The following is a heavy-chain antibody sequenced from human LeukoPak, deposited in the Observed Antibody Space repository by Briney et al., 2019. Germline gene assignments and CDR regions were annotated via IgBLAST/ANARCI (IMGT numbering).Heavy chain of an antibody. V-gene: IGHV3-30*18. Sequence: GGSLRLSCAASGFTFSSYGMHWVRQAPGKGLEWVAVISYDGSNKYYADSVKGRFTISRDNSKNTLYLQMNSLRAEDTAVYYCAKDFGADVYDSSGYYFDYWGQGTLVTVSS. D-gene: IGHD3-22*01. J-gene: IGHJ4*02. CDR3: AKDFGADVYDSSGYYFDY. CDR1: GFTFSSYG. CDR2: ISYDGSNK.